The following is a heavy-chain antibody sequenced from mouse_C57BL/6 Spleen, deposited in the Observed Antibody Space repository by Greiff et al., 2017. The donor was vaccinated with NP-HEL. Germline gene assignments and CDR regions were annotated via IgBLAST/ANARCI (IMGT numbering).Heavy chain of an antibody. J-gene: IGHJ4*01. CDR3: ARTTTVSYYAMDD. Sequence: EVKLVESGGGLVKPGGSLKLSCAASGFTFSDYGMHWVRQAPEKGLEWVAYISRGSSTIYYAATVPGRFTITRNNAKKTLFLQMTRLRSEDTAMYYCARTTTVSYYAMDDWGQGTSVTVSS. CDR2: ISRGSSTI. D-gene: IGHD1-1*01. V-gene: IGHV5-17*01. CDR1: GFTFSDYG.